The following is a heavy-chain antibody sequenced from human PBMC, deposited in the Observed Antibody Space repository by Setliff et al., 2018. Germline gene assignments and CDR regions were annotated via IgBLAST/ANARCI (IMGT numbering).Heavy chain of an antibody. CDR1: GFTFGFYA. V-gene: IGHV3-23*03. CDR3: AKAGYTSKWYEARVPDS. J-gene: IGHJ4*02. CDR2: SYGGSSS. Sequence: GESLRLSCAASGFTFGFYAMAWVRQAPGKGLEWLALSYGGSSSFYADSVKGRFTVSRDNSKYTLYLQMDSLRVEDTAMYYCAKAGYTSKWYEARVPDSWGQGTLVTVSS. D-gene: IGHD6-13*01.